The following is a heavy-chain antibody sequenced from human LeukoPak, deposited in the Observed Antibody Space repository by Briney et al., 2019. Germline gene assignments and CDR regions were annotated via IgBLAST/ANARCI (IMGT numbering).Heavy chain of an antibody. CDR1: GGSISSYY. CDR3: ARHYYGGSGAFDI. V-gene: IGHV4-59*08. Sequence: PSETLSLTCTVSGGSISSYYWSWIRQPPGKGLEWIGCIYYSGTTYYNPSLKSRVTMSVDTSKKQFSLTLSFVTAADTAIYYCARHYYGGSGAFDIWGQGTMVTVS. J-gene: IGHJ3*02. D-gene: IGHD4-23*01. CDR2: IYYSGTT.